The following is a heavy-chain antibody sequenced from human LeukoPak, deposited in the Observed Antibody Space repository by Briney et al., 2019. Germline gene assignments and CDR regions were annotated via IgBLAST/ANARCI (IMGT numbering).Heavy chain of an antibody. V-gene: IGHV1-2*02. D-gene: IGHD4-11*01. CDR1: GYSFADYY. CDR2: IKPNSGGT. CDR3: ARRGSNTYSSDAFDV. Sequence: ASVKVSCKASGYSFADYYMHWVRQAPGQGLEWMGWIKPNSGGTRSAQKFQGRVTMTRDTSISTAYMELSSLRYDDTAVYYCARRGSNTYSSDAFDVWGQGTMVTVSS. J-gene: IGHJ3*01.